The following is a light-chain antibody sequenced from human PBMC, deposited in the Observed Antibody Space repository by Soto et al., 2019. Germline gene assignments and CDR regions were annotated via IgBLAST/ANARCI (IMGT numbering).Light chain of an antibody. CDR1: SSDVGGYNY. CDR3: SSYTSSSTHWV. CDR2: EVS. J-gene: IGLJ3*02. Sequence: QSVLTQPASVSGSPGQSITISCTGTSSDVGGYNYVSWYQQHPGKAPKLMIYEVSNRPSGVSNCFSGSKSGNTASLTISGLQAEDEADYYCSSYTSSSTHWVFGGGTKLTVL. V-gene: IGLV2-14*01.